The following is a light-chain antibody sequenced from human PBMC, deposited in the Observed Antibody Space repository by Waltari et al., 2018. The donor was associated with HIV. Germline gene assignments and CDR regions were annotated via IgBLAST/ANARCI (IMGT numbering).Light chain of an antibody. CDR3: QVWDKNTGI. J-gene: IGLJ1*01. CDR2: GDT. CDR1: RIGSKS. V-gene: IGLV3-9*01. Sequence: SYELTQPLSVSVALGQTAKVPCGGDRIGSKSVQWYQQKPGQAPVLVIYGDTNRPPGIPERFSGSNSGNTATLSISSAQAGDEADYYCQVWDKNTGIFGTGTKVTVL.